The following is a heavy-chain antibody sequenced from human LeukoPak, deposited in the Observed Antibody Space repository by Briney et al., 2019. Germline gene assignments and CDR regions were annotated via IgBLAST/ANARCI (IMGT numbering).Heavy chain of an antibody. CDR1: GGSISNYY. CDR2: IHYSGST. CDR3: ARDDFGVVRY. V-gene: IGHV4-59*01. D-gene: IGHD3-3*01. J-gene: IGHJ4*02. Sequence: SETLSLTCTVSGGSISNYYWSWIRQPPGKGLKWIGYIHYSGSTNYNPSLKSRVTISVDTSKNQFSLKLNSVTAADTAVYSCARDDFGVVRYWGQGTLVTVSS.